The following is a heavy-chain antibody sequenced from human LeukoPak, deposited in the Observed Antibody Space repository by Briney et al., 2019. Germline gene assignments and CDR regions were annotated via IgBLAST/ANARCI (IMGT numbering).Heavy chain of an antibody. CDR1: SFSISTGYY. Sequence: SETLSLTCTVTSFSISTGYYWGWIRQPPGKGLEWIGSISHNGISYHNPSLKSRVTISVDTSRNRFSLKLTSVTAADTAVYYCARDQGRYASAYQDYWGQGTLVTVSS. J-gene: IGHJ4*02. CDR2: ISHNGIS. D-gene: IGHD3-16*01. CDR3: ARDQGRYASAYQDY. V-gene: IGHV4-38-2*02.